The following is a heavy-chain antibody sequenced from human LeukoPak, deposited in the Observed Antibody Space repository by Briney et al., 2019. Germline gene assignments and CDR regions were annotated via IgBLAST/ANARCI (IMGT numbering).Heavy chain of an antibody. V-gene: IGHV3-23*01. D-gene: IGHD3-3*01. J-gene: IGHJ4*02. CDR1: GFAFSSYA. Sequence: GGSLRLSCATSGFAFSSYAMSWVRQAPGKGLEWVSAISGSGGSTYYADSVKGRFTISRDNSKNTLYLQMNSLRAEDTAVYYCAKVEGGYYGYFDYWGQGTLVTVSS. CDR2: ISGSGGST. CDR3: AKVEGGYYGYFDY.